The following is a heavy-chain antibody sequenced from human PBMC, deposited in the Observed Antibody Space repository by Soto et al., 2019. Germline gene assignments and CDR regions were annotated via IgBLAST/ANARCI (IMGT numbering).Heavy chain of an antibody. CDR2: IYYSGST. Sequence: KTSETLSLTCTVSGGSISSSSYYWGWIRQPPGKGLEWIGSIYYSGSTYYNPSLKSRVTISVDTSKNQFSLKLSSVTAADTAVYYCARHSARLTLNYYDSSGYYYYWGQGTLVTVSS. J-gene: IGHJ4*02. V-gene: IGHV4-39*01. D-gene: IGHD3-22*01. CDR1: GGSISSSSYY. CDR3: ARHSARLTLNYYDSSGYYYY.